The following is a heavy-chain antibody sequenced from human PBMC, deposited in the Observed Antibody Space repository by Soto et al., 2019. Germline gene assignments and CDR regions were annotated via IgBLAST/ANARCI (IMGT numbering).Heavy chain of an antibody. V-gene: IGHV3-33*01. CDR3: ARAAGYYDSSGYYRGRTYYFDY. CDR1: GFTFSSYG. J-gene: IGHJ4*02. D-gene: IGHD3-22*01. Sequence: GGSLRLSCAASGFTFSSYGMHWVRQAPGKGLEWVAVIWYDGSNKYYADSVKGRFTISRDNSKNTLYLQMNSLRAEDTAVHYCARAAGYYDSSGYYRGRTYYFDYWGQGTRVTVSS. CDR2: IWYDGSNK.